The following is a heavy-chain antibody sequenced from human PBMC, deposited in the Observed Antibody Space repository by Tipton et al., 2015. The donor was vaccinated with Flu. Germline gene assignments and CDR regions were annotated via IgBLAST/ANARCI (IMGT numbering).Heavy chain of an antibody. J-gene: IGHJ4*02. V-gene: IGHV4-34*01. CDR1: GGSFSGYY. Sequence: TLSLTCAVYGGSFSGYYWSWIRQPPGKGLEWIGEINHSGSTNYNPSLKSRVTISIDTSTNQFSLKLSSVTAADTAVYYCARLPSIAAYYLDYWGQGTLATVSS. CDR3: ARLPSIAAYYLDY. CDR2: INHSGST. D-gene: IGHD6-6*01.